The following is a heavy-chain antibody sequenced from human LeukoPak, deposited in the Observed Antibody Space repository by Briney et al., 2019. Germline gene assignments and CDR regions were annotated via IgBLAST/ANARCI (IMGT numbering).Heavy chain of an antibody. J-gene: IGHJ6*03. Sequence: PSETLSLTCTVSGGSINSYYWSWIRQPAGKGLEWIGRIYTSGGTNYNPSLSSRVTISVDTSKNQFSLILSSMTAADTAVYYCARRHHYYYYMDVWGKGTTVTVSS. V-gene: IGHV4-4*07. CDR3: ARRHHYYYYMDV. CDR2: IYTSGGT. CDR1: GGSINSYY.